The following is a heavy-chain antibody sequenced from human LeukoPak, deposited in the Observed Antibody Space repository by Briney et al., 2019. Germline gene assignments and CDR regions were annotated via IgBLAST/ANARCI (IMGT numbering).Heavy chain of an antibody. V-gene: IGHV3-21*01. CDR3: AREEELWFPTGY. CDR1: GFTFSSYA. J-gene: IGHJ4*02. D-gene: IGHD5-18*01. CDR2: ISSSSSYI. Sequence: GGSLRLSCAASGFTFSSYAMSWVRQAPGKGLEWVSAISSSSSYIYYADSVKGRFTISRDNAKNSLYLQMNSLRAEDTAVYYCAREEELWFPTGYWGQGTLVTVSS.